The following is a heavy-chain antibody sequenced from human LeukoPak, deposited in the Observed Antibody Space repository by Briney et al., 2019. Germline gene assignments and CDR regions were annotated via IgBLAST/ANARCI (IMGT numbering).Heavy chain of an antibody. CDR2: ISSSSSTI. D-gene: IGHD6-13*01. Sequence: GGSLRLSCAASGFTFSSYSMNWVRQAPGKGLEWVSYISSSSSTIYYADSVKGRFTISRDNAKNSLYLQVNSLRAEDTAVYYCARGPQGIAAAGHYYYYGMDVWGQGTTVTVSS. J-gene: IGHJ6*02. CDR1: GFTFSSYS. V-gene: IGHV3-48*01. CDR3: ARGPQGIAAAGHYYYYGMDV.